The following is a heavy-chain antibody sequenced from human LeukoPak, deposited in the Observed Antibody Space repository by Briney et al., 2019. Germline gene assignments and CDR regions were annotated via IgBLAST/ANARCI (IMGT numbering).Heavy chain of an antibody. D-gene: IGHD3-16*02. CDR1: GYTFTSYA. V-gene: IGHV7-4-1*02. Sequence: ASVKVSCKVSGYTFTSYAMNWVRQAPGQGLEWMGWINPNTGNPTYAQGFTGRFVLSLDTSVTTAYLQISSLEAEDTAVYYCARAYQPLGGLSFPDQWGQGTLVTVSS. CDR2: INPNTGNP. CDR3: ARAYQPLGGLSFPDQ. J-gene: IGHJ5*02.